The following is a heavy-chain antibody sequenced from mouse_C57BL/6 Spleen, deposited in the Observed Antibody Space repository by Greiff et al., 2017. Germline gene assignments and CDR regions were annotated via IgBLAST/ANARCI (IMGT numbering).Heavy chain of an antibody. J-gene: IGHJ4*01. D-gene: IGHD2-1*01. CDR3: ANGNYYAMDY. V-gene: IGHV1-54*01. CDR2: INPGSGGT. Sequence: QVQLQQSGAELVRPGTSVKVSCKASGYAFTNYLIEWVKQRPGQGLEWIGVINPGSGGTNYNEKFKGKATLTADKSSSTAYMQLSSLTSEDSAVYFCANGNYYAMDYWGQGTSVTVSS. CDR1: GYAFTNYL.